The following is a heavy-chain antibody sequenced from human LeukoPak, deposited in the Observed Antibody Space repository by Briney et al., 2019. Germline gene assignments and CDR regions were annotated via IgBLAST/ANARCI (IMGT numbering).Heavy chain of an antibody. CDR3: ARGFSYCSGGSCYLSALDY. CDR2: ISGSGGRT. J-gene: IGHJ4*02. Sequence: GGSLRLSCVDSGFTFSSYALSWVRQAPGKGLEWVSGISGSGGRTDYADSVKGRFTISRDNSKNTLYPQMNSLRAEDTAVYYCARGFSYCSGGSCYLSALDYWGQGTLVTVSS. D-gene: IGHD2-15*01. CDR1: GFTFSSYA. V-gene: IGHV3-23*01.